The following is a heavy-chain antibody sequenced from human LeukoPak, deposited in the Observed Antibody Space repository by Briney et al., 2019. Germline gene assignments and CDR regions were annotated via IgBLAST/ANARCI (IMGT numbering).Heavy chain of an antibody. Sequence: SGGSLRLSCAASGFTFSDYYMSWIRQAPGKGLEWVSYISSSGSTIYYADSVKGRFTISRDNAKNSLYLQMNSLRAEDTAVYYCARRDDYGDFVDYWGQGTLVTVSS. D-gene: IGHD4-17*01. V-gene: IGHV3-11*01. J-gene: IGHJ4*02. CDR2: ISSSGSTI. CDR3: ARRDDYGDFVDY. CDR1: GFTFSDYY.